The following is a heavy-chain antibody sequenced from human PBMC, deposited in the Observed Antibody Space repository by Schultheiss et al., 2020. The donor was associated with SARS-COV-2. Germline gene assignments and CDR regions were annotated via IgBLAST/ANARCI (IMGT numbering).Heavy chain of an antibody. V-gene: IGHV3-48*03. CDR2: ISSSGSTI. CDR1: GFTFSSYE. J-gene: IGHJ2*01. Sequence: GGSLRLSCAASGFTFSSYEMNWVRQAPGKGLEWVSYISSSGSTIYYADSVKGRFTISRDNAKNSLYLQMNSLRAEDTAVYYCARDLSKIVVVIAILIWYFDLWGRGTLVTVSS. CDR3: ARDLSKIVVVIAILIWYFDL. D-gene: IGHD2-21*01.